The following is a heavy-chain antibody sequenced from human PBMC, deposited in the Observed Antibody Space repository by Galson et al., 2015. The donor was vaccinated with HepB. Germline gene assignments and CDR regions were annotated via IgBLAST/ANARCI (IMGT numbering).Heavy chain of an antibody. D-gene: IGHD5-24*01. CDR1: GFTFSSYA. J-gene: IGHJ3*02. CDR2: ISYDGSNK. Sequence: SLRLSCAASGFTFSSYAMHWVRQAPGKGLEWVAVISYDGSNKYYADSVKGRFTISRDNSKNTLYLQMNSLRAEDTAVYYCASVGGDGYNAGAFDIWGQGTMVTVSS. CDR3: ASVGGDGYNAGAFDI. V-gene: IGHV3-30-3*01.